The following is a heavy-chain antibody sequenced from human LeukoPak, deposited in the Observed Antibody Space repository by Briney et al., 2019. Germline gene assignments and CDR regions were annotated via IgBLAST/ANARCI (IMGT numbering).Heavy chain of an antibody. CDR2: IRYDGSNK. CDR3: ARAGGYYDSSGFDY. Sequence: GGSLRLSCAASGFTFSSYGMHWVRQAPGKGLEWVAFIRYDGSNKYYADSVKGRFTISRDNSKNTLYLQMNSLRAEDTAVYYCARAGGYYDSSGFDYWGQGTLVTVSS. D-gene: IGHD3-22*01. CDR1: GFTFSSYG. J-gene: IGHJ4*02. V-gene: IGHV3-30*02.